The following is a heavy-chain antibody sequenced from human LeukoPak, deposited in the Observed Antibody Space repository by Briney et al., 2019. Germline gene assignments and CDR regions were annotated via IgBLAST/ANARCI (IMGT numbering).Heavy chain of an antibody. CDR2: ISSSSSYI. J-gene: IGHJ4*02. Sequence: GGSLRLSCAASGFTFSSYSMNWVRQAPGKGLEWVSSISSSSSYIYYADSVKGRFTIPRDNAKNSLYLQMNSLRAEDTAVYYCARVGGESSSGDYWGQGTLVTVSS. CDR1: GFTFSSYS. V-gene: IGHV3-21*01. D-gene: IGHD6-6*01. CDR3: ARVGGESSSGDY.